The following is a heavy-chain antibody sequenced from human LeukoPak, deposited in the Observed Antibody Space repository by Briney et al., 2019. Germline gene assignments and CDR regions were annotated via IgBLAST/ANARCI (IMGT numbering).Heavy chain of an antibody. Sequence: SETLSFTCTVSGGSISSYYWSWIRQPPGKGLEWIGYIYYSGSTNYNPSLKSRVTISVDTSKNQFSLKLSSVTAADTAVYYCARHEFWFDPWGQGTLVTVSS. V-gene: IGHV4-59*08. CDR1: GGSISSYY. J-gene: IGHJ5*02. CDR3: ARHEFWFDP. CDR2: IYYSGST.